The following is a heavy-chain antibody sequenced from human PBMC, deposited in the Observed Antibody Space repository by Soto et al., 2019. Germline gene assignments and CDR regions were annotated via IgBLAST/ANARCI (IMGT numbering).Heavy chain of an antibody. J-gene: IGHJ1*01. CDR3: ARDRDYYDSSGPFRGFKYFQH. CDR1: GGTFSSYT. D-gene: IGHD3-22*01. Sequence: QVQLVQSGAEVKKPGSSVKVSCKASGGTFSSYTISWVRQAPGQGLEWMGRIIPILGIANYAQKFQGRVTITADKSTSTAYMELSSLRSEDTAVYYCARDRDYYDSSGPFRGFKYFQHWGQGTLVTVSS. V-gene: IGHV1-69*08. CDR2: IIPILGIA.